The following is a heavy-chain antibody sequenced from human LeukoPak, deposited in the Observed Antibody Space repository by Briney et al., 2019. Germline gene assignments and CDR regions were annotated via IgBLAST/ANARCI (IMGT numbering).Heavy chain of an antibody. Sequence: ASVKVSCKASGYTFTSYDINWVRQATGQGLEWMGWMNPNSGNTSYAQKFQGRVTMTRDTSISTAYMELSRLRSDDTAVYYCARAHRGSSGWYGSYFDYWGQGTLVTVSS. J-gene: IGHJ4*02. CDR2: MNPNSGNT. D-gene: IGHD6-19*01. V-gene: IGHV1-8*01. CDR1: GYTFTSYD. CDR3: ARAHRGSSGWYGSYFDY.